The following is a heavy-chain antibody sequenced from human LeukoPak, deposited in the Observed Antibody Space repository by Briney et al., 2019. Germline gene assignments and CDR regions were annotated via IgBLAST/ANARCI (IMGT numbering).Heavy chain of an antibody. J-gene: IGHJ4*02. CDR3: ARGTLEYYFDS. D-gene: IGHD3-3*01. V-gene: IGHV4-59*01. CDR2: IYYSGST. Sequence: SETLSLTCTVSGGSISSYYWSWIRQPPGKGLEWIGYIYYSGSTNYNPSLKSRVTISVDTSKNQFSLKLSSVTAADTAVYYCARGTLEYYFDSWGQGTLVTVSS. CDR1: GGSISSYY.